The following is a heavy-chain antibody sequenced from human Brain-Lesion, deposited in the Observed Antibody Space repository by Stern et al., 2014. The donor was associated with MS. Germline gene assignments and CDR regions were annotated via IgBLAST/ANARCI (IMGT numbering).Heavy chain of an antibody. J-gene: IGHJ4*02. CDR3: VRPDIMGTIWN. CDR1: GGSITSSSYY. V-gene: IGHV4-39*01. Sequence: VQLVESGPGLVKPSETLSLTCTVSGGSITSSSYYWGWIRQPPGRGLEYIGTVYYTGSTFYDPSLKSRVTISVDPSKNQVALKLPSVTAADTAVYYYVRPDIMGTIWNWGQGTLVTVSS. CDR2: VYYTGST. D-gene: IGHD1-26*01.